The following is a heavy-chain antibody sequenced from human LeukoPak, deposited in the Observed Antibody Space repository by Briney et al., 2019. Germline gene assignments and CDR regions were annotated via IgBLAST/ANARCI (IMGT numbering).Heavy chain of an antibody. J-gene: IGHJ3*02. D-gene: IGHD6-19*01. CDR3: ARPYSSGWYGTFDI. V-gene: IGHV4-59*08. CDR1: GGSISSYY. Sequence: SGTLSLTCTVSGGSISSYYWSWIRQPPGKGLEWIGHIYYSGSTKYNPSPKSRVTMSVDTSKNQLSLKLSSVTAADTAVYYCARPYSSGWYGTFDIWGQGTMVTVSS. CDR2: IYYSGST.